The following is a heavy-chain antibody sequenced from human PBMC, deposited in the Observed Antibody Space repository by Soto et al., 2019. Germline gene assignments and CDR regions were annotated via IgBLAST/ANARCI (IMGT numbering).Heavy chain of an antibody. CDR3: AGDRSYSGSGLKGMDF. CDR2: IRYDGSNK. V-gene: IGHV3-30*02. Sequence: GGSLRLSCVASGFTFSSYGMHWVRQAPGKGLEWLAIIRYDGSNKYYGDSVKGRFTISRDNSKNTLYLEMNSLRAEHTAVYYCAGDRSYSGSGLKGMDFWGQGTTVTVSS. CDR1: GFTFSSYG. J-gene: IGHJ6*02. D-gene: IGHD2-15*01.